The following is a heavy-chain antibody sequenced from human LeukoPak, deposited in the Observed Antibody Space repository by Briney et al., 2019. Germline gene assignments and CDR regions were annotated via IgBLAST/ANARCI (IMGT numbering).Heavy chain of an antibody. CDR2: ISWNSGSI. Sequence: PGRSLRLSCAASGFTFDDYAMHWVRQAPGKGLEWVSGISWNSGSIGYADSVKGRFTISRDNAKNSLYLQMNSLRAGDTALYYCAKAASMIVVVGPFDYWGQGTLVTVSS. CDR1: GFTFDDYA. CDR3: AKAASMIVVVGPFDY. D-gene: IGHD3-22*01. V-gene: IGHV3-9*01. J-gene: IGHJ4*02.